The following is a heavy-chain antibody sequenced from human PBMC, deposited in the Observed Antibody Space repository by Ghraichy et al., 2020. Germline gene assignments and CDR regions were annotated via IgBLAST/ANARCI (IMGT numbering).Heavy chain of an antibody. CDR3: ARHGSGSYLWWFDP. V-gene: IGHV4-59*08. CDR2: IYYSGST. D-gene: IGHD3-10*01. J-gene: IGHJ5*02. CDR1: GGSISSYY. Sequence: SETLSLTSTVSGGSISSYYWSWIRQPPGKGLEWIGYIYYSGSTNYNPSLKSRVTISVDTSKNQFSLKLSSVTAADTAVYYCARHGSGSYLWWFDPWGQGTLVTVSS.